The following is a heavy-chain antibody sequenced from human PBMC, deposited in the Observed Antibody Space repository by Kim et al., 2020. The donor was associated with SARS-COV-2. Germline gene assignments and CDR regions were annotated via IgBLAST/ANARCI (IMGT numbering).Heavy chain of an antibody. Sequence: ASVKVSCKASGYTFTSYYMHWVRQAPGQGLEWMGIINPSGGSTSYAQKFQGRVTMTRDTSTSTVYMELSSLRSEDTAVYYCARDTATEVPDYYDSSGYYYDYWGQGTLVTVSS. D-gene: IGHD3-22*01. CDR1: GYTFTSYY. CDR2: INPSGGST. V-gene: IGHV1-46*01. J-gene: IGHJ4*02. CDR3: ARDTATEVPDYYDSSGYYYDY.